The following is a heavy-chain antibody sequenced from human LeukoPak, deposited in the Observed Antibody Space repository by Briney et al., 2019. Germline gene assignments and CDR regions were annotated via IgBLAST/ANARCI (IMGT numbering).Heavy chain of an antibody. CDR3: ARDDNYDILTSFYGSAPFDY. CDR2: ISYDGSNK. Sequence: GRSLRLSCAASGFTFSTYAMHWVRQAPGKGLEWVAVISYDGSNKYYADAVKGRFTISRDKSKDKLYLQMNSLRAEDTAIYYCARDDNYDILTSFYGSAPFDYWGQGTLVTVAS. D-gene: IGHD3-9*01. J-gene: IGHJ4*02. CDR1: GFTFSTYA. V-gene: IGHV3-30*01.